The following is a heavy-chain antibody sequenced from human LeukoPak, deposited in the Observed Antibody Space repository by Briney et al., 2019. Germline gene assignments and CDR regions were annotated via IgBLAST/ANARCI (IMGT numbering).Heavy chain of an antibody. CDR3: ARDHTAAAGGHFDY. CDR2: ISCDGGNK. CDR1: GFTSSSSA. D-gene: IGHD6-13*01. Sequence: GRSLRLSCAASGFTSSSSAMHWVREAPGKGVGWVAFISCDGGNKYYGDSVKGRFTISRDNSKNTLYLQMNSLSAEDTAVYYCARDHTAAAGGHFDYWGQGTLVTVSS. V-gene: IGHV3-30*04. J-gene: IGHJ4*02.